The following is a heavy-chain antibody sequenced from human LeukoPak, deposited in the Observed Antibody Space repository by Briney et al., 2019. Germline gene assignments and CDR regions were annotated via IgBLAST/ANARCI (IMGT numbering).Heavy chain of an antibody. J-gene: IGHJ5*02. D-gene: IGHD2-15*01. CDR2: IYWNDDK. CDR3: AHRPVGNWFDP. Sequence: SGPTLVKPTQTLTLTCTFSGFSLSTTGVGVGWIRQPPGKVVEWLALIYWNDDKRYSPSLKSRLTITKDTSKNQVVLTMTNMDPVDTATYYCAHRPVGNWFDPWGQGTLVTVSS. CDR1: GFSLSTTGVG. V-gene: IGHV2-5*01.